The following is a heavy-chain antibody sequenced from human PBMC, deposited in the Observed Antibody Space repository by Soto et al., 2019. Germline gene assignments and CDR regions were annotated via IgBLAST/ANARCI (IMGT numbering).Heavy chain of an antibody. CDR1: GGSISSGGYY. D-gene: IGHD5-18*01. CDR2: IYYSGST. Sequence: PSETLSLTCTVSGGSISSGGYYWSWIRQHPGKGLEGIGYIYYSGSTYYNPSLKSRVTISVDPSKNQFSLKLSSVTAADTAVYYCARATQRNWLDPWGQGTLVTVSS. J-gene: IGHJ5*02. V-gene: IGHV4-31*03. CDR3: ARATQRNWLDP.